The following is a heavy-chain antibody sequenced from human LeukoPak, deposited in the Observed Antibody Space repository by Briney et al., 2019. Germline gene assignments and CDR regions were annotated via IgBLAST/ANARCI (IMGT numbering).Heavy chain of an antibody. CDR2: IIPIFGTA. V-gene: IGHV1-69*06. CDR3: AAGCSSTSCYADY. D-gene: IGHD2-2*01. J-gene: IGHJ4*02. Sequence: AASVKVSCKASGYTFTNYGISWVRQAPGQGLEWMGGIIPIFGTANYAQKFQGRVTITADKSTSTAYMELSSLRSEDTAVYYCAAGCSSTSCYADYWGQGTLVTVSS. CDR1: GYTFTNYG.